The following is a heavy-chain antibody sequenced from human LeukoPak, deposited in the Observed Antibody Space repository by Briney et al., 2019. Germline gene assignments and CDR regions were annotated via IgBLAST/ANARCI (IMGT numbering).Heavy chain of an antibody. CDR2: INHSGST. Sequence: PSETLSLTCAVSGGSISSDNWWSWVRQPPGKGLEWIGEINHSGSTNYNPSLKSRVTISVDKSKHQFSLKLNSVTAADTAVYYCARAIVVPAAAGGYYFHYWGQGTLVTVSS. CDR3: ARAIVVPAAAGGYYFHY. J-gene: IGHJ4*02. D-gene: IGHD2-2*01. CDR1: GGSISSDNW. V-gene: IGHV4-4*02.